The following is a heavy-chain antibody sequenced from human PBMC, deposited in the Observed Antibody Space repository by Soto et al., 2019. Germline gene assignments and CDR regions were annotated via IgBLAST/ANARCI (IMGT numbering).Heavy chain of an antibody. CDR1: GCSISSNSYY. Sequence: SETLSLTCTVSGCSISSNSYYWDWIRQPPGKGLEWIGSIYYSGSTYYNPSLKSRVTISVDTSKNQFSLKLSSVTAADTAVYYCARLGYSSSSYHPYYGMDVWGQGTTVT. CDR3: ARLGYSSSSYHPYYGMDV. CDR2: IYYSGST. J-gene: IGHJ6*02. V-gene: IGHV4-39*01. D-gene: IGHD6-13*01.